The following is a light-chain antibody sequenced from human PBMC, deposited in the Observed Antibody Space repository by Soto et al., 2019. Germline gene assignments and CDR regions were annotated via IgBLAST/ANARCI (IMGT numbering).Light chain of an antibody. V-gene: IGKV1-27*01. Sequence: DIQMTQSPSTLSASVGDTVTITCRASQGISSYLAWYQQKPGKAPKLLIYAASTLQSGVPSRFSGSGSGTDFTLTISSLQPEDVATYYCQKYNSAPWTFGQGTKVDI. J-gene: IGKJ1*01. CDR2: AAS. CDR1: QGISSY. CDR3: QKYNSAPWT.